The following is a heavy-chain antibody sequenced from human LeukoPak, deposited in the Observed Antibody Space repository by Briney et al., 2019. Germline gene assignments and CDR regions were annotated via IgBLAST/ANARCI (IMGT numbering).Heavy chain of an antibody. CDR2: IYSGGST. Sequence: GGSLRLSCAASGFTVSSNYMSWVRQAPGKGLEWVSLIYSGGSTYYADSVRGRFTISRDSSKNTLYLQMNSLRAEDTAVYFCARGGGSTQFDYWGQGTLVTVSS. CDR3: ARGGGSTQFDY. J-gene: IGHJ4*02. CDR1: GFTVSSNY. D-gene: IGHD3-16*01. V-gene: IGHV3-66*01.